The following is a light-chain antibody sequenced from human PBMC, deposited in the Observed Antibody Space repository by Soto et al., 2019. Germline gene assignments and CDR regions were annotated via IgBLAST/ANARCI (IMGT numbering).Light chain of an antibody. J-gene: IGKJ5*01. CDR2: DVS. V-gene: IGKV1-13*02. CDR3: QQFNSYPIT. CDR1: QDVRGA. Sequence: AIQLTQSPSSLSASVGDRVTITCRASQDVRGALAWYQQKPGQAPKILIYDVSRLESGVPSRFSGSSSGTDFTLTISSLQPIDFETYYCQQFNSYPITFGQGTRLEIK.